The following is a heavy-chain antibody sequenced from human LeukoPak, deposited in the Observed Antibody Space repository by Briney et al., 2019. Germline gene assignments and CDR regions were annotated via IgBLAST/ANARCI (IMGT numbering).Heavy chain of an antibody. CDR3: AKGAITSSTTCYFDS. CDR2: FSGSGGST. Sequence: GSLRPSCAASGFTFSSYAMSWVRQAPGKGLEWVSTFSGSGGSTYYADSVKGRFTISRDNSKNTLSLQVNSLRVDDTAVYYCAKGAITSSTTCYFDSWGQGTLVTVSS. V-gene: IGHV3-23*01. CDR1: GFTFSSYA. J-gene: IGHJ4*02. D-gene: IGHD2-2*01.